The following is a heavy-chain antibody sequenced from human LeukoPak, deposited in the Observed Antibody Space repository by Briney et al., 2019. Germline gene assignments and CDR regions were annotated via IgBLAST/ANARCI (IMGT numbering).Heavy chain of an antibody. V-gene: IGHV1-18*01. Sequence: ASVKVSCKTSGYSENFYGITWVRQVAGQGLEWMGWISAQHGQTEYAPNSQDRVTMTTDTYTNTAYMELRSLRSDDTAVYYCARVLITSANWFDPWGQGTLVTVSS. CDR3: ARVLITSANWFDP. CDR1: GYSENFYG. CDR2: ISAQHGQT. J-gene: IGHJ5*02. D-gene: IGHD1-14*01.